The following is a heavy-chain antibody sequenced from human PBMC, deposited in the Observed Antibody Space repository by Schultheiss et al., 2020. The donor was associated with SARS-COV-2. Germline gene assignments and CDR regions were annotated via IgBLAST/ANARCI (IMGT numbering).Heavy chain of an antibody. V-gene: IGHV1-18*01. CDR2: ISAYNGNT. Sequence: ASVKVSCKASGYTFTSYGISWVRQAPGQGLEWMGWISAYNGNTNYAQKLQGRVTMTTDTSTSTAYMELRSLRSDDTAVYYCARDRYDFWSGYVSYWYFDLWGRGTLVTVSS. J-gene: IGHJ2*01. D-gene: IGHD3-3*01. CDR1: GYTFTSYG. CDR3: ARDRYDFWSGYVSYWYFDL.